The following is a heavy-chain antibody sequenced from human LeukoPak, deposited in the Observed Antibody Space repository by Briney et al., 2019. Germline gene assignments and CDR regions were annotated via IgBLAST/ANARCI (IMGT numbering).Heavy chain of an antibody. V-gene: IGHV2-5*02. CDR2: IYWDDDK. D-gene: IGHD4-17*01. Sequence: ESGPTLVKPTQTLTLTCTFSGFSLGTSGVGVGWIRQPPGKALEWLALIYWDDDKRYSPSLKSRLTITKDTSKNQVVLTMTNIDPVDTATYDRAHIIKDGDYRYFDYWGQGTLVTVSS. CDR3: AHIIKDGDYRYFDY. CDR1: GFSLGTSGVG. J-gene: IGHJ4*02.